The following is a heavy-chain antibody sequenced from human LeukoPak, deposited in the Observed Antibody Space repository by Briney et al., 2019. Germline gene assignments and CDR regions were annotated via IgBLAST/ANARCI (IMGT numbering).Heavy chain of an antibody. CDR3: ARTGYDSRIDY. J-gene: IGHJ4*02. CDR1: GGTFSSYA. D-gene: IGHD3-22*01. V-gene: IGHV1-69*05. Sequence: SVKVSCKASGGTFSSYAICWVRQAPGQGLEWMGRIIPIFGTANYAQEFQGRVTITTDESTSTAYMELSSLRSEDTAVYYCARTGYDSRIDYWGQGTLVTVSS. CDR2: IIPIFGTA.